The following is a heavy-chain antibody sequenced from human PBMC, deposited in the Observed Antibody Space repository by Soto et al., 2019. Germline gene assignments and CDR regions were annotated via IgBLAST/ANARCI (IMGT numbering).Heavy chain of an antibody. CDR2: INVGDDKT. CDR3: ARAKYDYIWGSYHPFDQ. V-gene: IGHV1-3*01. D-gene: IGHD3-16*02. J-gene: IGHJ4*02. Sequence: QVQLVQSGAEVKKPGASVRLSCKVSGKSFDNFAVHWVRQTPGHRPEWMGRINVGDDKTKYSEKFQGRVIVSYDTSATTAYMELRALSSEDTAVYYCARAKYDYIWGSYHPFDQWAQGAQVTVAS. CDR1: GKSFDNFA.